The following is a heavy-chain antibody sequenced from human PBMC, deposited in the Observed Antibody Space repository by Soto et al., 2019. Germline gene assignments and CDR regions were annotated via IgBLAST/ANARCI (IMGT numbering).Heavy chain of an antibody. CDR3: TGDSNRYISRAGRRYYYYYMDV. V-gene: IGHV3-33*01. Sequence: GGSLRLSCAASGFTFSSYGMHWVRQAPGKGLEWVAVIWYDGSNKYYADSVNGRFTISRDNCKNTLYLQMNSLRADETALYYCTGDSNRYISRAGRRYYYYYMDVWGKGTTVTVSS. CDR1: GFTFSSYG. J-gene: IGHJ6*03. D-gene: IGHD5-18*01. CDR2: IWYDGSNK.